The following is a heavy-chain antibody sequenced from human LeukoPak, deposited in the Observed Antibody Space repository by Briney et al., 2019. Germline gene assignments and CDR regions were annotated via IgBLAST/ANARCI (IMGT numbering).Heavy chain of an antibody. Sequence: PGGSLRLSCAASGFTFSSYWMSWVRQAPGEGLEWVANIKQDGSEKYYVDSVKGRFTISRDNAKNSLYLQMNSLRAEDTAVYYCARETYYGTMDVWGKGTTVTVSS. D-gene: IGHD3-22*01. CDR1: GFTFSSYW. CDR2: IKQDGSEK. CDR3: ARETYYGTMDV. V-gene: IGHV3-7*03. J-gene: IGHJ6*04.